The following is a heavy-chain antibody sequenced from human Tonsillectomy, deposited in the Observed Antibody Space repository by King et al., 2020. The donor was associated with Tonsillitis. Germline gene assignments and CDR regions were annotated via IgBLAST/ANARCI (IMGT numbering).Heavy chain of an antibody. CDR2: IKQDGSEK. D-gene: IGHD6-13*01. J-gene: IGHJ1*01. V-gene: IGHV3-7*01. CDR3: ARGEIAAAGNVFDL. Sequence: VQLVESGGGLVQPGGSLRLSCAASGFTFSSYWMSWVRQAPGKGLEWVANIKQDGSEKYYVDSVKGRFTISRDNAKNSLYLQMNSLRAEDTAVYYCARGEIAAAGNVFDLWGQGTLVTVSS. CDR1: GFTFSSYW.